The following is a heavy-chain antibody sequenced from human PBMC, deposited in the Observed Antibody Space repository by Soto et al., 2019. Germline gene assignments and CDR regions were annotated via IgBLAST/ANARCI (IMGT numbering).Heavy chain of an antibody. V-gene: IGHV3-7*05. Sequence: EVQLVESGGGLVQPGGSLRLSCGASGCTFSSYWMSWVRQAPGKGLEWVANIKQDGSEKYYVDSVKGRFTISRDNAKNSLYLQMNSLRAEDTAVYYCAREGGYCSSTSCYFVFDPWGQGTLVTVSS. CDR2: IKQDGSEK. J-gene: IGHJ5*02. D-gene: IGHD2-2*01. CDR1: GCTFSSYW. CDR3: AREGGYCSSTSCYFVFDP.